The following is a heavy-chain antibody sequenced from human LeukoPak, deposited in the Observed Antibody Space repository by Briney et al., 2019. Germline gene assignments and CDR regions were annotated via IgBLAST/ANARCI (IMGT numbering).Heavy chain of an antibody. CDR1: GGTFSSYA. CDR2: IIPIFGTA. D-gene: IGHD6-25*01. Sequence: SVKVSCKASGGTFSSYAISWVRQAPGQGLEWMGGIIPIFGTANYAQKFQGRVTITADESTSTAYMELSSLRSEDTAVYYCARARGRLPQGQNDWFDPWGQGTLVTVSS. V-gene: IGHV1-69*13. J-gene: IGHJ5*02. CDR3: ARARGRLPQGQNDWFDP.